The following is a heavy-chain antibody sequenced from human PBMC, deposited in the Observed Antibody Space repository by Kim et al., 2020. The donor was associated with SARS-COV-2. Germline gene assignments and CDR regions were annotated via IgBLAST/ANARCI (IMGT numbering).Heavy chain of an antibody. CDR1: GGSFSGYY. J-gene: IGHJ5*02. CDR2: INHSGST. V-gene: IGHV4-34*01. Sequence: SETLSLTCAVYGGSFSGYYWSWIRQPPGKGLEWIGEINHSGSTNYNPSLKSRVTISVDTSKNQFSLKLSSVTAADTAVYYCARGGGVVAATPWFDPWGQGTLVTVSS. D-gene: IGHD2-15*01. CDR3: ARGGGVVAATPWFDP.